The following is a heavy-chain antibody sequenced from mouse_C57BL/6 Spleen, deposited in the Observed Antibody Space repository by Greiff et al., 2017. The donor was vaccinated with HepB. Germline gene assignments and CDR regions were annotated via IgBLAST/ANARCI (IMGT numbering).Heavy chain of an antibody. D-gene: IGHD1-1*01. J-gene: IGHJ4*01. Sequence: QVQLQQPGAELVKPGASVKLSCKASGYTFTSYWMHWVKQRPGRGLEWIGRIDPNSGGTKYNEKFKSKATLTVDKPSSTAYMQLSSLTSEYSAVYDCARFSPKNYYGSGYAMDYWGQGTSVTVSS. V-gene: IGHV1-72*01. CDR2: IDPNSGGT. CDR3: ARFSPKNYYGSGYAMDY. CDR1: GYTFTSYW.